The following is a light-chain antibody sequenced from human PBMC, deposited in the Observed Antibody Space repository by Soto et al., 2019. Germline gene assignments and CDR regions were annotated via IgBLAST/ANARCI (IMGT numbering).Light chain of an antibody. V-gene: IGLV2-8*01. Sequence: QSALTQPPSASGSPGQSVTISCTGTSSDIANYKDVSWYQQHQGKAPKLIIYEVTERPSGVPDRFSGSKSGNTASLTVSGLQADDEALYYCSSTVVSNNFVLGSVKKVTV. CDR2: EVT. CDR3: SSTVVSNNFV. CDR1: SSDIANYKD. J-gene: IGLJ6*01.